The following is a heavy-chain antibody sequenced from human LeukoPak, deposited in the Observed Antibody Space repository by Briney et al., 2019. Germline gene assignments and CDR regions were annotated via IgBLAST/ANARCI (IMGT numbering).Heavy chain of an antibody. CDR1: GFTFSSYA. V-gene: IGHV3-30-3*01. J-gene: IGHJ5*02. CDR3: ARDRGGVELPLGWFDP. D-gene: IGHD1-7*01. Sequence: GGSLRLSCAASGFTFSSYAMHWVRQAPGKGLEWVAVISYDGSNKYYADSVKGRFTISRDNSKNTLYLQMDSLRAEDTAVYYCARDRGGVELPLGWFDPWGQGTLVTVSS. CDR2: ISYDGSNK.